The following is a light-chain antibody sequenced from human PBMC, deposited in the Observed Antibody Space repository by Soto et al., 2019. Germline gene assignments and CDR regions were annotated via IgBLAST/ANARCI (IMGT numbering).Light chain of an antibody. V-gene: IGLV2-11*01. CDR1: SSDVGGYTY. CDR3: CSNAGSYTYV. Sequence: QSALTQPRSVSGSPGQSVTISCTGTSSDVGGYTYVSWYQQHPGKAPKLIIYDVTERPSGVPARFSGSKSGNTASLTISGLQSEDEADYYCCSNAGSYTYVFGTGTKLTVL. J-gene: IGLJ1*01. CDR2: DVT.